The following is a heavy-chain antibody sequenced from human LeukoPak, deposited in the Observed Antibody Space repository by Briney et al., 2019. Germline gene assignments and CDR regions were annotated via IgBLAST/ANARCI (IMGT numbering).Heavy chain of an antibody. J-gene: IGHJ4*02. V-gene: IGHV1-2*02. D-gene: IGHD1-26*01. CDR2: INPNSGGT. CDR1: GYTFTCYY. CDR3: APSQSGSYSFDY. Sequence: ASVKVSCKASGYTFTCYYMHWVRQAPGQGLEWMGWINPNSGGTNYAQKFQGRVTMTRDTSISTAYMELSRLRSDDTAVYYCAPSQSGSYSFDYWGQGTLVTVSS.